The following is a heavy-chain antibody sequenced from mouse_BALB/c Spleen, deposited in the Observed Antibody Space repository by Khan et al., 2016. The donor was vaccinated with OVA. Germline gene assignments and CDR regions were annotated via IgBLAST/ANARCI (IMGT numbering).Heavy chain of an antibody. CDR3: ARGGFTY. CDR1: GFTFIDYG. V-gene: IGHV5-15*02. CDR2: ISSVAYST. Sequence: EVELVESGGGLVQPGGSRKLSCAASGFTFIDYGMAWVRQTPGKGPEWIAFISSVAYSTYYADNVTGRFTISSEKAKNTLYLEISSRRSDEPAMYYCARGGFTYGGQGTLVTVSS. J-gene: IGHJ3*01.